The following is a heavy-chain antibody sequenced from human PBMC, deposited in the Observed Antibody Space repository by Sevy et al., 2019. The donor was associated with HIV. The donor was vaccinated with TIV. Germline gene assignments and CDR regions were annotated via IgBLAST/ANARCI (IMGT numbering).Heavy chain of an antibody. Sequence: GGSLRLSCAASGFTFTNAWMSWVRQAPGKGLEWVGRIESKTDGGTTDYAAPVKGRFTISRDDSKNTLYLQMSSLKTEDTAVYYCTIESVRNFDYWGQGTLVTVSS. D-gene: IGHD2-8*01. J-gene: IGHJ4*02. CDR1: GFTFTNAW. CDR3: TIESVRNFDY. CDR2: IESKTDGGTT. V-gene: IGHV3-15*04.